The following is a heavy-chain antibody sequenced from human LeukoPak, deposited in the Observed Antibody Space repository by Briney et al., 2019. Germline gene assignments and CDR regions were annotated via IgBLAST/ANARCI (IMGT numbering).Heavy chain of an antibody. CDR2: VHYSGAT. V-gene: IGHV4-59*08. CDR1: GDSISGYF. D-gene: IGHD1-1*01. Sequence: SETLSLTCTVSGDSISGYFWSWIRQTPGKGLEWIGYVHYSGATNYNPSLKSRVTMSVDTSKDQFSLKLNSVNAADTAVYYCARTQTGTTSRSDYFDYWGQGTLVTVSS. CDR3: ARTQTGTTSRSDYFDY. J-gene: IGHJ4*02.